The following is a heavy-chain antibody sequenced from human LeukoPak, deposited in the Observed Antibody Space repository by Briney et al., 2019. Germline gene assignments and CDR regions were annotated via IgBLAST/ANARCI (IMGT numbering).Heavy chain of an antibody. CDR1: GESFIYNY. CDR3: AGAYCGGDCYSGRAFDI. D-gene: IGHD2-21*02. J-gene: IGHJ3*02. Sequence: SETLSLTCAVYGESFIYNYWTWIRQPPGKGLEWIGEINHSGSTNYYPSLKSRVTISIEKSKNQFSLKLSSVTAADTAVYYCAGAYCGGDCYSGRAFDIWGQGTMVTVSS. CDR2: INHSGST. V-gene: IGHV4-34*01.